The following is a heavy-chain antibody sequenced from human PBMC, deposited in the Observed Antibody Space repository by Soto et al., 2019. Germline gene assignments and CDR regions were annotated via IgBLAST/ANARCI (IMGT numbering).Heavy chain of an antibody. D-gene: IGHD2-2*01. V-gene: IGHV4-61*08. CDR1: GGSIYSGDYY. J-gene: IGHJ4*02. CDR2: VYYSGTT. CDR3: ARHRYLARYCSSTSCFELDY. Sequence: PSETLPLTCTVSGGSIYSGDYYFICIRQPPGKGLEWIGYVYYSGTTNYNPFLKSRVTLSLDKSKNQFSLKMNSVTAADTAMYYCARHRYLARYCSSTSCFELDYWGQGTLVTVSS.